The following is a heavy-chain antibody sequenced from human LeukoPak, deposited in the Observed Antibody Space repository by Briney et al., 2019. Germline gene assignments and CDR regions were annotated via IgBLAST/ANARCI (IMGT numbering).Heavy chain of an antibody. CDR2: IYYSGST. D-gene: IGHD6-13*01. CDR3: ASSRRRSSPPDY. V-gene: IGHV4-39*07. Sequence: SETLSLTCTVSGGSISSSSYYWGWIRQPPGKGLEWIGSIYYSGSTYYNPSLKSRVAISVDTSKNQFSLKLSSVTAADTAVYYCASSRRRSSPPDYWGQGTLVTVSS. CDR1: GGSISSSSYY. J-gene: IGHJ4*02.